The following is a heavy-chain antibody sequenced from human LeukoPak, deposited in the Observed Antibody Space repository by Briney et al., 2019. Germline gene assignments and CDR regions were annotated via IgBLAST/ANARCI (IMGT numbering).Heavy chain of an antibody. Sequence: PGGSLRLSCAASGFTFSNYNMNWVRQAPGKGLEWVSSISSSSSYIYYADSVKGRFTISRDNAKNSLYLQMNNLRAEDRPICYCVRATYNSGYKMDYWGRGTRVTVSS. V-gene: IGHV3-21*01. CDR3: VRATYNSGYKMDY. D-gene: IGHD6-19*01. CDR1: GFTFSNYN. CDR2: ISSSSSYI. J-gene: IGHJ4*02.